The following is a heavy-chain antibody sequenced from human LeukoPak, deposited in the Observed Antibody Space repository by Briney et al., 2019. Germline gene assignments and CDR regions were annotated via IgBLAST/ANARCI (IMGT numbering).Heavy chain of an antibody. CDR2: IIPILGIA. J-gene: IGHJ3*02. V-gene: IGHV1-69*04. D-gene: IGHD3-3*01. CDR3: ARGMDDSTFAFDI. Sequence: GASVKVSCKASGGTFSSYAISWVRQAPGQGLEWMGRIIPILGIANYAQKFQGRVTITADKSTSTAYMELSSLRSEDTAVYYCARGMDDSTFAFDIWGQGTMVTVSS. CDR1: GGTFSSYA.